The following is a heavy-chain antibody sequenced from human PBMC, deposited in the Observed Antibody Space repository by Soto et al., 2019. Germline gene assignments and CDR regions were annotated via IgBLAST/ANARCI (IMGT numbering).Heavy chain of an antibody. V-gene: IGHV1-69*13. CDR2: VIPIFGTS. CDR1: GGTFSTYA. CDR3: ARLRLVGATRLYYHYGLEV. Sequence: SVKVSCKASGGTFSTYAISWVRQAPGQGLEWMGGVIPIFGTSTYAQNFQGRVTITADESTSTAYMELSRLRSEDTAVDYCARLRLVGATRLYYHYGLEVWGQGTTVTVSS. D-gene: IGHD1-26*01. J-gene: IGHJ6*01.